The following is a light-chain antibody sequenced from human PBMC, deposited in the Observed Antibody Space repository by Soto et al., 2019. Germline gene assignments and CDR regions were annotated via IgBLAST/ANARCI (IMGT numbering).Light chain of an antibody. CDR3: QQYNSWPLT. CDR1: QSVSSSY. CDR2: GAS. J-gene: IGKJ4*01. V-gene: IGKV3-15*01. Sequence: ETGMTQSPATLSVYPGERATLSCRASQSVSSSYLAWYQQKPGQAPRLLIYGASTRATGVPARFSGSGSGTEFTLTISSLQSEDFAVYYCQQYNSWPLTFGGGTKVDIK.